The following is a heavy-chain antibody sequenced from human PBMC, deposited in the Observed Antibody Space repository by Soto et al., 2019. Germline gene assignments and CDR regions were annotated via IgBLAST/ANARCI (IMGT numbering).Heavy chain of an antibody. CDR1: GFTINNSA. J-gene: IGHJ5*02. CDR3: ATDPLKYDSSWYLDWWLRP. Sequence: VQLLETGGGLVQPGGSLRLSCAASGFTINNSAMRWVRQAPGKGLEWVSSITAAGDSTYDSTSVRGRFTISRDNSKNTVYLQMNSLRVEDTAVYYCATDPLKYDSSWYLDWWLRPWGQGTLVTVSS. CDR2: ITAAGDST. V-gene: IGHV3-23*01. D-gene: IGHD3-9*01.